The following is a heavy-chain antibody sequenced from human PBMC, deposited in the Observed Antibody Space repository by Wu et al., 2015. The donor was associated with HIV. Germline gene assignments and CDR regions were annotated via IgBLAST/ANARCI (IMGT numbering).Heavy chain of an antibody. Sequence: QVQLVQSGAEVKKPGASVKVSCKASGYIFTDYYIQWVRQAPGQGPEWMGLINPTSGTTSYAQKFQGRVTMTRDTSTSTVYVELSSLRSDDTAVYYCARDPGLSSSYYYMDVRGQGDHGHRLL. D-gene: IGHD2/OR15-2a*01. J-gene: IGHJ6*03. V-gene: IGHV1-46*03. CDR2: INPTSGTT. CDR3: ARDPGLSSSYYYMDV. CDR1: GYIFTDYY.